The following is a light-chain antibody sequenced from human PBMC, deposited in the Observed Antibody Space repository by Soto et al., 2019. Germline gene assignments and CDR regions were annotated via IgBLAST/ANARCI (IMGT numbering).Light chain of an antibody. CDR1: QDIISW. CDR2: TTS. V-gene: IGKV1-12*01. CDR3: QQANRFPIT. Sequence: DIQMTQSPSFVSASVGDRVTVTCRSSQDIISWLAWYQQKPGKAPKLLIYTTSTLGSGVPSRFSGSRSGTDFTLTISGLQPEDFATYYCQQANRFPITFGQGTRLEIK. J-gene: IGKJ5*01.